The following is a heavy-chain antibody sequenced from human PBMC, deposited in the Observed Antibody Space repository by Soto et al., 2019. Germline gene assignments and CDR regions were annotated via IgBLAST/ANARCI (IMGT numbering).Heavy chain of an antibody. V-gene: IGHV3-30*03. CDR2: ISFDGDK. CDR1: GFDFSNSG. Sequence: GGSLRLSCTASGFDFSNSGIQWVRQTPGKGLEWVALISFDGDKYYVDSVKGRFTISRDNPTNTVYLQMNRLRPEDTGVYYCARDYYRWYFDSWGQGTLVTVSS. D-gene: IGHD3-10*01. J-gene: IGHJ4*02. CDR3: ARDYYRWYFDS.